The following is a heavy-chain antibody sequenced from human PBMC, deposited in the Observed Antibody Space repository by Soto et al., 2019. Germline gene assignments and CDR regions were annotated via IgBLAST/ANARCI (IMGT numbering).Heavy chain of an antibody. Sequence: WETLSLTCAVSGGSISSSNWWSWVRQPPGKGLEWIGEIYHSGSTNYNPSLKSRVTISVDKSKNQLSLKLSSVTAADTAVYYCARFRFLEWFDAFDIWGQGTMVTVSS. CDR1: GGSISSSNW. V-gene: IGHV4-4*02. J-gene: IGHJ3*02. CDR2: IYHSGST. D-gene: IGHD3-3*01. CDR3: ARFRFLEWFDAFDI.